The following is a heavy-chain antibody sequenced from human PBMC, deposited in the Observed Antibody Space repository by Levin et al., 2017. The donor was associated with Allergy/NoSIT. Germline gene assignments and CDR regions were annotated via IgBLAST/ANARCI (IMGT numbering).Heavy chain of an antibody. J-gene: IGHJ4*02. CDR3: ARIRVAGNNRGFDY. CDR2: IIPIFGTA. V-gene: IGHV1-69*13. CDR1: GGTFSSYA. Sequence: ASVKVSCKASGGTFSSYAISWVRQAPGQGLEWMGGIIPIFGTANYAQKFQGRVTITADESTSTAYMELSSLRSEDTAVYYCARIRVAGNNRGFDYWGQGTLVTVSS. D-gene: IGHD6-19*01.